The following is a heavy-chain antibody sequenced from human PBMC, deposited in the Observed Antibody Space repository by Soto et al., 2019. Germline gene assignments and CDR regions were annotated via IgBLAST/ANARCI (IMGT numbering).Heavy chain of an antibody. CDR2: IKGKTDGGTI. Sequence: EVQLVESGGGLVKPGGSLRLSCAASGLSFSNAWMNWVRQAPGKGLEWVGRIKGKTDGGTIDYAAPVKGRFTISRDDSKNTLHLQMNSLKTEDTAVYYCTTHFTVSQLDEYFDYWGQGTLVTVSS. CDR1: GLSFSNAW. CDR3: TTHFTVSQLDEYFDY. J-gene: IGHJ4*02. V-gene: IGHV3-15*07. D-gene: IGHD3-9*01.